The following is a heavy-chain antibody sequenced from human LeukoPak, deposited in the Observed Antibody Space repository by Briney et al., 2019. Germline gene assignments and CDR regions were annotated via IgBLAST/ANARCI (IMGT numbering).Heavy chain of an antibody. V-gene: IGHV4-4*07. CDR3: ASAFTGGCYAGAMPKGYFNL. CDR1: GGSISSYY. D-gene: IGHD3-16*01. J-gene: IGHJ2*01. Sequence: SETLSLTCTVSGGSISSYYWSWIRQPAGKGLEWIGRIYTSGSTNYNPSLKSRVIMSVDTSKNRFSLKLSPVTAADTAVYYCASAFTGGCYAGAMPKGYFNLWARGT. CDR2: IYTSGST.